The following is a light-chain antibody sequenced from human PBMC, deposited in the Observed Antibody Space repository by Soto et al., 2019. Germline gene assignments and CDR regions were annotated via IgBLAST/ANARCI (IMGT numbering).Light chain of an antibody. CDR3: QQYNTWPRT. Sequence: EILMTQSPATLSVSPGERATLSCRASQSIRDNLVWYQQKPGQAPRLLIYGASTRATGIPARYSGSGSGTEFYFTISSLQSEDFAVYYCQQYNTWPRTFGQGTKVEIK. CDR2: GAS. J-gene: IGKJ1*01. CDR1: QSIRDN. V-gene: IGKV3-15*01.